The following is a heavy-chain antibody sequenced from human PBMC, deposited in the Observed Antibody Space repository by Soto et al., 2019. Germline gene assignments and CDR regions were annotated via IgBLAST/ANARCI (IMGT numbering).Heavy chain of an antibody. CDR1: GGSFSGYY. CDR2: INHSGST. J-gene: IGHJ5*02. V-gene: IGHV4-34*01. CDR3: ARLGQLWLKGSWFDP. D-gene: IGHD5-18*01. Sequence: PSETLSLTCAVYGGSFSGYYWSWIRQPPGKGLEWIGEINHSGSTNYNPSLKSRVTISVDTSKNQFSLKLSSVTAADTAVYYCARLGQLWLKGSWFDPWGQGTLVTVSS.